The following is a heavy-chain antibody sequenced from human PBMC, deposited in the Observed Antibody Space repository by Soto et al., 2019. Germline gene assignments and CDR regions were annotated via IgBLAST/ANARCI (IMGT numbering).Heavy chain of an antibody. D-gene: IGHD5-12*01. V-gene: IGHV1-2*04. CDR1: GDSFNDYY. CDR3: ARGSGGATATLDYYYFYMDV. Sequence: QVQLVQSGAEVRKPGASVTVSCRSSGDSFNDYYIHWVRQAPGQGVEWMGWINPNGGVTKYPEKFQGWVSMTRDTAIRTVYMQLSRLRSDDTAVYYCARGSGGATATLDYYYFYMDVWGTGTTVTVPS. CDR2: INPNGGVT. J-gene: IGHJ6*03.